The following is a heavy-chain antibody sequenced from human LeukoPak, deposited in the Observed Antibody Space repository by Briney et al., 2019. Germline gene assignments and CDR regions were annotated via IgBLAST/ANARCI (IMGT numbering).Heavy chain of an antibody. J-gene: IGHJ4*02. V-gene: IGHV4-34*01. D-gene: IGHD3-22*01. CDR3: AVGSGYYSFDY. CDR2: INHSGST. Sequence: GSLRLSCVASGFPFSSYWMTWVRQPPGKGLEWIGEINHSGSTNYNPSLKSRVTISVDTSKNQFSLKLSSVTAADTAVYYCAVGSGYYSFDYWGQGTLVTVSS. CDR1: GFPFSSYW.